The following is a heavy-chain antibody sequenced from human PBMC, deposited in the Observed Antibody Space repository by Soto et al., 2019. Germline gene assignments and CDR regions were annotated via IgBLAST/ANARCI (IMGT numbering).Heavy chain of an antibody. J-gene: IGHJ4*02. Sequence: EVQLVESGGGLVKPGGSLRLSCAASGFTFNTYAMNWVRQAPGKGLEWVSYISAGGTYIYYTDSVKGRFTISRDNAENSLDLQMNSLRAEDMALYYCAREDYDDKQPFDYWGQGTLVTVSS. CDR3: AREDYDDKQPFDY. CDR1: GFTFNTYA. D-gene: IGHD4-17*01. CDR2: ISAGGTYI. V-gene: IGHV3-21*01.